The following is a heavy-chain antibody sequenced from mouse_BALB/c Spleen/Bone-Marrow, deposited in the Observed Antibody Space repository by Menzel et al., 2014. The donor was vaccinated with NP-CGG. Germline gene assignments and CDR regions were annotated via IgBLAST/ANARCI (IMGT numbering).Heavy chain of an antibody. CDR3: SRGVGYSSWFAY. CDR2: INSNGGFT. Sequence: EVKLVESGGGLVQPGGSLKLSCAASGFTFXSFGMSWVRQTPDKRLELVANINSNGGFTYYADSVKGRFTISRDNAMNTLYLQMRHLRSEDTDIYDCSRGVGYSSWFAYWGQGTLVTVSA. J-gene: IGHJ3*01. D-gene: IGHD2-2*01. V-gene: IGHV5-6-3*01. CDR1: GFTFXSFG.